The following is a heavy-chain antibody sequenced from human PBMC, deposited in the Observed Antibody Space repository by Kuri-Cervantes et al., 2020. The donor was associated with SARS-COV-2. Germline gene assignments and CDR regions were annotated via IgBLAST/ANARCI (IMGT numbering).Heavy chain of an antibody. CDR2: INTDTGNP. V-gene: IGHV7-4-1*02. Sequence: ASVKVSCKASGYTFISNFIHWVRQAPGQGLEWMGWINTDTGNPTYAQDFTGRFLFSLDTSVNTAYLQISSLKVEDTAIYYCTRDIGDEAIATAGFMSGFWGQGTLVTVSS. CDR1: GYTFISNF. CDR3: TRDIGDEAIATAGFMSGF. D-gene: IGHD6-13*01. J-gene: IGHJ4*02.